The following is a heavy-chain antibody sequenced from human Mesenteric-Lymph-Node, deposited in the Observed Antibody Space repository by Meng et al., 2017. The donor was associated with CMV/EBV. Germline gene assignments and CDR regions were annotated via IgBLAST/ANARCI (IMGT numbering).Heavy chain of an antibody. CDR2: ISAYNGNT. Sequence: KASGYTCTSYGISWVRQAPGQGLEWMGWISAYNGNTNYAQKLQGRVTMTTDTSTSTAYMELRSLRSDDTAVYYCARDRYSSSWSTFDYWGQGTLVTVSS. CDR3: ARDRYSSSWSTFDY. CDR1: GYTCTSYG. V-gene: IGHV1-18*01. J-gene: IGHJ4*02. D-gene: IGHD6-13*01.